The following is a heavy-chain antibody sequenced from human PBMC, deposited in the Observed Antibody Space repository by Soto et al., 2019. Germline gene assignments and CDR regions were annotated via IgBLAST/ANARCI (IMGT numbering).Heavy chain of an antibody. Sequence: SETLSLTCTVSGGSISSGGYYWSWIRQHPGKGLEWIGYIYYSGSTNYNPSLKSRVTISVDTSKNQFSLKLSSVTAADTAVYYCARGDYYGSGSYYPSHYYYYMDVWGKGTTVTVSS. CDR3: ARGDYYGSGSYYPSHYYYYMDV. CDR2: IYYSGST. CDR1: GGSISSGGYY. J-gene: IGHJ6*03. V-gene: IGHV4-61*08. D-gene: IGHD3-10*01.